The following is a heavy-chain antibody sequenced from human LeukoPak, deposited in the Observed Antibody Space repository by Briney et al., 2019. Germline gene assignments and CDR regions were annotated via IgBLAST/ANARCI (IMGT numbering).Heavy chain of an antibody. CDR3: ARGRGWGDI. CDR1: GFTFSNAW. J-gene: IGHJ3*02. CDR2: IKNNTDGGTT. D-gene: IGHD3-10*01. V-gene: IGHV3-15*01. Sequence: GGSLRLSCAASGFTFSNAWMSWVRQAPGKGLEWVGRIKNNTDGGTTDYAAPVKGRFTISRDDSKNTLYLQMNSLKTEDTAVYYCARGRGWGDIWGQGTMVTVSS.